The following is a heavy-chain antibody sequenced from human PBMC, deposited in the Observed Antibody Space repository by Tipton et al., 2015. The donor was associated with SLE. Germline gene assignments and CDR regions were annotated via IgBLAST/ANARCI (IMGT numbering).Heavy chain of an antibody. CDR3: AKQLEGGYAFHGMDV. CDR2: ISWNSGDI. D-gene: IGHD5-12*01. Sequence: SLRLSCAASGFIFGDYAMHWVRQAPGKGLEWVSGISWNSGDIGYADSVKGRFTITRDNAKNSLYLQMNSLRAEDTALYYCAKQLEGGYAFHGMDVWGQGTTVTVSS. CDR1: GFIFGDYA. J-gene: IGHJ6*02. V-gene: IGHV3-9*01.